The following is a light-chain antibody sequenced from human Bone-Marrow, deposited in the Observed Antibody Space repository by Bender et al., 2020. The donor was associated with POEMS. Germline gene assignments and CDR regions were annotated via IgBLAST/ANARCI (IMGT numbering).Light chain of an antibody. V-gene: IGLV2-8*01. CDR3: QSYDNSLGGWV. CDR2: DVT. J-gene: IGLJ3*02. CDR1: SSDVGGYNY. Sequence: QSALTQPPSASGSPGQSVTISCTGTSSDVGGYNYVSWYQQHPGKAPKLIIYDVTNRPSGVSTRFSGSKSGNTASLTISGLQAEDEGDYYCQSYDNSLGGWVFGGGTKLTVL.